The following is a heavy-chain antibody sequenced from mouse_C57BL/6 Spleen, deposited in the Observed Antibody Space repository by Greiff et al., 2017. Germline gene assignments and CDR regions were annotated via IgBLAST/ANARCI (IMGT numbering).Heavy chain of an antibody. V-gene: IGHV5-4*03. CDR2: ISDGGSYT. Sequence: EVKLVESGGGLVKPGGSLKLSCAASGFTFSSYAMSWVRQTPEKRLEWVATISDGGSYTYYPDNVKGRFTISRDNATNNLYLQMSHLKSEDTAMYYCARGTGDYCAMDYWGQGTSVAVAS. CDR3: ARGTGDYCAMDY. CDR1: GFTFSSYA. J-gene: IGHJ4*01.